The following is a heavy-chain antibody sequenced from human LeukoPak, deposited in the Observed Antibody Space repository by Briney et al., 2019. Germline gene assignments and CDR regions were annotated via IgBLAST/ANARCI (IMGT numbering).Heavy chain of an antibody. D-gene: IGHD3-22*01. CDR2: INAGNGNT. CDR1: GYTFTSYA. J-gene: IGHJ5*02. V-gene: IGHV1-3*01. CDR3: ARDWEGGRYDSSGYPYNWFDP. Sequence: GASVKVSCKASGYTFTSYAMHWVRQAPGQRLEWMGWINAGNGNTKYSQKFQGRVTITRDTSASTAYMELSSLRSDDTAVYYCARDWEGGRYDSSGYPYNWFDPWGQGTLVTVSS.